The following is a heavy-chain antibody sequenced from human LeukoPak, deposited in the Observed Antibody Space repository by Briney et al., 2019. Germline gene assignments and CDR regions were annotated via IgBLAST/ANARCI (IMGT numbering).Heavy chain of an antibody. J-gene: IGHJ3*02. D-gene: IGHD4/OR15-4a*01. Sequence: GXYWSWLRQHPGKGLEWLGYIYYSGSTYYNPSLNSRVTISVDTSKNQFSLKLSSVTAADTAVYYCARDKSGAGDDAFDIWGQGTMVTVS. CDR2: IYYSGST. V-gene: IGHV4-31*02. CDR1: GXY. CDR3: ARDKSGAGDDAFDI.